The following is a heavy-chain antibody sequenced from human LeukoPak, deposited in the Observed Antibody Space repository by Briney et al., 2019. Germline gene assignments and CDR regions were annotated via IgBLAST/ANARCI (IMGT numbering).Heavy chain of an antibody. J-gene: IGHJ4*02. CDR2: ISYDVSNK. V-gene: IGHV3-30*03. D-gene: IGHD3-22*01. Sequence: QPGGSLRLSCAASGLTFASFGMNWFRHAPGKGLEWVAVISYDVSNKYYADSVNGRFSISRDTSKNTMYLQMNSLRAEDTAVYYCARESNYYDSSGYYYDYWGQGTLVPVSS. CDR3: ARESNYYDSSGYYYDY. CDR1: GLTFASFG.